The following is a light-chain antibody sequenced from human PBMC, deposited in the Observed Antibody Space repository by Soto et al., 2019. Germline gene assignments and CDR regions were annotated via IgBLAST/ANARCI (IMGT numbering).Light chain of an antibody. CDR1: QNIRIY. Sequence: DIQMTQSPSSLSASVGDRVTITCRASQNIRIYLNWYQQKPGKAPQLLIYATSSLQTGVPSRFSASGSGTDFSLVISDLQPEDSATYYCQQGYSSRWPSRRGTKVEI. V-gene: IGKV1-39*01. CDR3: QQGYSSRWP. J-gene: IGKJ1*01. CDR2: ATS.